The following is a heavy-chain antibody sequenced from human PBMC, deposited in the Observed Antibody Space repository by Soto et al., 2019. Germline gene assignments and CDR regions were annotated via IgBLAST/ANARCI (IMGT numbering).Heavy chain of an antibody. J-gene: IGHJ6*02. Sequence: SETLSLTCTVSGGSISYEYYHWTWIRQSPGKGLEWIGYIHYSGSIIYNTSFKSRVTISVDTSKNQFSLQLSSVTAADTAVYFFAREDDGGDRDYYGLDVWGQGTTVTVSS. D-gene: IGHD2-21*02. CDR2: IHYSGSI. CDR3: AREDDGGDRDYYGLDV. CDR1: GGSISYEYYH. V-gene: IGHV4-30-4*08.